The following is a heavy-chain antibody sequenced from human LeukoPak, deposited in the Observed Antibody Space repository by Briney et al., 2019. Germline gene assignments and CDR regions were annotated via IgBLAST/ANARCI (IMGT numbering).Heavy chain of an antibody. Sequence: GGSLRLSCAASGFTSSSYGMHWVRQAPGKGQEWVAFIRYDGSNKYYADSVNGRFTISRDNSKNTLYLQMNRLRAEDTAVYYCAKGWVFINYWGQGTLVTVSS. V-gene: IGHV3-30*02. CDR1: GFTSSSYG. CDR3: AKGWVFINY. D-gene: IGHD3-10*01. CDR2: IRYDGSNK. J-gene: IGHJ4*02.